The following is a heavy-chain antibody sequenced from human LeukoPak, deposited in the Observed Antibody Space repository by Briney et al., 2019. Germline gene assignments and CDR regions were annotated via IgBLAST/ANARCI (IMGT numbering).Heavy chain of an antibody. Sequence: PGRSLRLSCAASGFTFSSYGMHWVRQAPGKGLEWVAVISYDGSNKYYADSVKGRFTISRDNSKNTLYLQMNSLRAEDTVVYYCAKEGGRRSSSWYEYYFDYWGKGPRVTVSS. J-gene: IGHJ4*02. CDR2: ISYDGSNK. CDR3: AKEGGRRSSSWYEYYFDY. CDR1: GFTFSSYG. V-gene: IGHV3-30*18. D-gene: IGHD6-13*01.